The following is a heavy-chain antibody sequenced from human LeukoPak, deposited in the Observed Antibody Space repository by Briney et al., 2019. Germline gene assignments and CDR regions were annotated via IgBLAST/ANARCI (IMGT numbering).Heavy chain of an antibody. D-gene: IGHD3-9*01. J-gene: IGHJ5*02. V-gene: IGHV3-7*03. Sequence: GGSLRLSCAASGFTFSSYWMSWVRQAPGKGLEWVANIKQDGSEKYYVDSVKGRFTISRDNAKNSLYLQMNSLRAEDTAVYYCARRLRYFDWLLYDLDWFDPWGQGTLVTLSS. CDR3: ARRLRYFDWLLYDLDWFDP. CDR2: IKQDGSEK. CDR1: GFTFSSYW.